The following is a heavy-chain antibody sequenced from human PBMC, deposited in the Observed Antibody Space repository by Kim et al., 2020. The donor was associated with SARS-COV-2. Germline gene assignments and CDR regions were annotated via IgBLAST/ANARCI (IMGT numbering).Heavy chain of an antibody. Sequence: SETLSLTCAVYGGSFSGYYWSWIRQPPGKGLEWIGEINHSGSTNYNPSLKSRVIISVDTSKNQFSLKLSSVTAADTAVYYCARAGRQWLVRPFFYSFDY. V-gene: IGHV4-34*01. CDR3: ARAGRQWLVRPFFYSFDY. CDR2: INHSGST. J-gene: IGHJ4*01. CDR1: GGSFSGYY. D-gene: IGHD6-19*01.